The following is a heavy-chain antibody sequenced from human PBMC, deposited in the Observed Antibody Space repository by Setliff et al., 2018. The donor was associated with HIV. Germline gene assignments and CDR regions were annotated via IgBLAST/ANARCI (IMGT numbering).Heavy chain of an antibody. CDR3: ARGRRSAAAGTRWDYMDV. V-gene: IGHV4-34*01. CDR1: GGSFSAYY. Sequence: SETLSLTCAVYGGSFSAYYWSWIRQPPGKGLEWIGEINHSGSTNYNPSLKSRVTISVDTSKKQFSLRLSSVTAADTAVYYCARGRRSAAAGTRWDYMDVWGKGTTVTVSS. J-gene: IGHJ6*03. CDR2: INHSGST. D-gene: IGHD6-13*01.